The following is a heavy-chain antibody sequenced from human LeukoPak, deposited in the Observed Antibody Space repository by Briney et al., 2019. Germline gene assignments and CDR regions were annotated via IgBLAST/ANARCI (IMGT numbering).Heavy chain of an antibody. V-gene: IGHV1-46*01. Sequence: GASVKVSCKASGYTSTSYYMHWVRQAPGQGLEWMGIINPSGGSTSYAQKFQGRVTMTRDTSTSTVYMELSSLRTDDTAVYYCARDAGSGSYHNWFDPWGQGTLVTVSS. J-gene: IGHJ5*02. CDR2: INPSGGST. CDR3: ARDAGSGSYHNWFDP. D-gene: IGHD1-26*01. CDR1: GYTSTSYY.